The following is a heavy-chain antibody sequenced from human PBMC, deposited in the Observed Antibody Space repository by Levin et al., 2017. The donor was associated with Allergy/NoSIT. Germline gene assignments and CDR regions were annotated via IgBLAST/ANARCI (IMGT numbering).Heavy chain of an antibody. Sequence: GGSLRLSCAASGLSFGDYGMHWVRQAPDSGLEWVTLITSDGSNIFYADSVKGRFVVSRDNPRNLLFLQLNSLRPEDAGVYYCASRGSFDHWGQGTPVTVSS. J-gene: IGHJ4*02. D-gene: IGHD3-10*01. CDR1: GLSFGDYG. CDR2: ITSDGSNI. CDR3: ASRGSFDH. V-gene: IGHV3-30*03.